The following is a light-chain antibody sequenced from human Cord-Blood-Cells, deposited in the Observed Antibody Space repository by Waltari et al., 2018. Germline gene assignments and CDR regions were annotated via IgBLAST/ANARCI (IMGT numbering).Light chain of an antibody. Sequence: IVMPQPPLALHGPPGVPASLCCRPSQSLLHSNGYNYLDWYLQKPGQSPQLLIYLGSNRASGVPDRFSGSGSGTDFTLKISRVEAEDVGVYYCMQALQTPLTFGPGTKVDIK. CDR1: QSLLHSNGYNY. CDR2: LGS. CDR3: MQALQTPLT. J-gene: IGKJ3*01. V-gene: IGKV2-28*01.